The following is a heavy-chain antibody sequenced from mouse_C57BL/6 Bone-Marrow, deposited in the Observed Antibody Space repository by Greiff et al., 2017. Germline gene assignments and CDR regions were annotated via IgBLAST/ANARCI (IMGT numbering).Heavy chain of an antibody. CDR2: IWRGGST. J-gene: IGHJ2*01. Sequence: VQLQQSGPGLVQPSQSLSISCTASGFSLTSYGVHWVRQSPGKGLEWLGVIWRGGSTDYNAAYVSRLSITKNNSTSQVFFKMNSMQADDTAIYYGTKNYYGRGGHFDYWGQGTTLTVSS. CDR3: TKNYYGRGGHFDY. CDR1: GFSLTSYG. V-gene: IGHV2-5*01. D-gene: IGHD1-1*01.